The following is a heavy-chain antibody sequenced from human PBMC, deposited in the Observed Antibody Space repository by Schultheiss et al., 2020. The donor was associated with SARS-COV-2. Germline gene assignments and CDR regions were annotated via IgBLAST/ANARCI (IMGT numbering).Heavy chain of an antibody. CDR3: ARGSGGGYYYYGMDV. CDR1: GGSISSGGYY. J-gene: IGHJ6*02. D-gene: IGHD3-10*01. Sequence: SETLSLTCTVSGGSISSGGYYWSWIRQHPGKGLEWIGYIYYSGSTNYNPSLKSRVTISVDTSKNQFSLKLSSVTAADTAVYYCARGSGGGYYYYGMDVWGQGTTVTVSS. CDR2: IYYSGST. V-gene: IGHV4-61*08.